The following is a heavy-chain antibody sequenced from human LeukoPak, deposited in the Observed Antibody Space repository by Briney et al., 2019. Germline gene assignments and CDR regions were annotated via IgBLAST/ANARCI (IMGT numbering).Heavy chain of an antibody. Sequence: GASVKVSCKASGGTFSSYAISWVRQATGQGLEWMGWMNPNSGNTGYAQKFQGRVTITRNTSISTAYMELSSLRSEDTAVYYCARVGWREQLAYDYWGQGTLVTVSS. J-gene: IGHJ4*02. CDR3: ARVGWREQLAYDY. D-gene: IGHD6-13*01. V-gene: IGHV1-8*03. CDR2: MNPNSGNT. CDR1: GGTFSSYA.